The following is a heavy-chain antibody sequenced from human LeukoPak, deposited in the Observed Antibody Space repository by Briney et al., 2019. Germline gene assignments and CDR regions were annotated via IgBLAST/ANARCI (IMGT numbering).Heavy chain of an antibody. CDR3: AKASYDYASFDS. Sequence: PGRSLRLSCAASGFTFNNYGMHWVRQAPGKGLEWVAVISYDGPNKYYADSVKGRFTISRDNSKNPLYLQMNSLRAEDTALYYCAKASYDYASFDSWGQGALVTVSS. CDR1: GFTFNNYG. J-gene: IGHJ4*02. V-gene: IGHV3-30*18. CDR2: ISYDGPNK. D-gene: IGHD3-16*01.